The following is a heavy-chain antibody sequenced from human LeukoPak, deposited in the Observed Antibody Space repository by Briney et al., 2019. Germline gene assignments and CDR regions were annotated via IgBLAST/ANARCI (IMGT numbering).Heavy chain of an antibody. J-gene: IGHJ3*02. Sequence: GASVKVSCKASGYTFTSYYMHWVRQAPGQGLEWMGWINTNTGNPTYAQGFTGRFVFSLDTSVSTAYLQISSLKAEDTAVYYCARGHREYQLLFSVASDIWGQGTMVTVSS. CDR1: GYTFTSYY. V-gene: IGHV7-4-1*02. CDR3: ARGHREYQLLFSVASDI. CDR2: INTNTGNP. D-gene: IGHD2-2*01.